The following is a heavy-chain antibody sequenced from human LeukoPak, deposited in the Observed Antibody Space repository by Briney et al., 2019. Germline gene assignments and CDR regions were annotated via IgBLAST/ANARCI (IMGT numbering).Heavy chain of an antibody. CDR1: GGSISYYY. J-gene: IGHJ4*02. CDR3: ARDASGDYVWGSYRKYTDY. V-gene: IGHV4-59*01. Sequence: PSETLSLTCTVSGGSISYYYWNWIRQPPGKGLEWIGFIYDSGSTNYNPSLKSRVTISVDTSKNQFSLKLSSVTAADTAVYYCARDASGDYVWGSYRKYTDYWGQGTLVTVSS. D-gene: IGHD3-16*02. CDR2: IYDSGST.